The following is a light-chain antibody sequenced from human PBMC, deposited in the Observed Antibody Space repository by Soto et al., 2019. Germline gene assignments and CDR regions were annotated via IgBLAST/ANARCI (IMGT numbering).Light chain of an antibody. CDR2: KVS. CDR1: QSLVHSDGNTY. CDR3: KQGTHWPRS. J-gene: IGKJ4*01. V-gene: IGKV2-30*02. Sequence: DVVVTQSPDSLPVTLGQPASISCRSSQSLVHSDGNTYLNWFHQRPGQSPRRLIYKVSNRDSGVPDRFSGSGSGTDFTLKISRVEAEDVGVYYCKQGTHWPRSFGGGTKVETK.